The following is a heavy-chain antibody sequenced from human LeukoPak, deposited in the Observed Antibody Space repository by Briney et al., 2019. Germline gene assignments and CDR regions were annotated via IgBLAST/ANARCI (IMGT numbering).Heavy chain of an antibody. J-gene: IGHJ4*02. CDR2: FYYSGST. V-gene: IGHV4-59*08. D-gene: IGHD6-13*01. CDR3: ARSAAGDLVFDY. Sequence: SSETLSLTCTVSGGSISSYYWSWIRQPPGKGLEWIGYFYYSGSTNYNPSLKSRATMSVDTSKNQFSLKLSSVTAADTAVYYCARSAAGDLVFDYWGQGTLVTVSS. CDR1: GGSISSYY.